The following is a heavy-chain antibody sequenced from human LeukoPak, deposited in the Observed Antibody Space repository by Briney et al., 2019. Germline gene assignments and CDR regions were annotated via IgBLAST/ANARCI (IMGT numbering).Heavy chain of an antibody. Sequence: PSQTLSLTCTVSGGSISSGSFFWSWIRQPAGKGLEWIGRFHISGSTKYNPSLKSRVTISVDTSKNQFSLKLSSVTAADSAVYYCARVRASAGGYTFDYWGQGTLVTVSS. CDR3: ARVRASAGGYTFDY. J-gene: IGHJ4*02. CDR1: GGSISSGSFF. CDR2: FHISGST. V-gene: IGHV4-61*02. D-gene: IGHD5-24*01.